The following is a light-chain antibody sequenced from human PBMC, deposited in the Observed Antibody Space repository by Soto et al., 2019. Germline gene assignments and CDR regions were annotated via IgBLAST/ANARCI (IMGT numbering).Light chain of an antibody. CDR1: QSVSPAY. CDR3: HLDGAPVT. J-gene: IGKJ3*01. V-gene: IGKV3-20*01. Sequence: EIVLTQSPGTLSLSPGERATLSCRASQSVSPAYLAGYQHKPGQSPRLLMYGSSIRVTGIPVWISGCRSGTDFILTIRRLEPEDFTVYFWHLDGAPVTLGPGTRVDI. CDR2: GSS.